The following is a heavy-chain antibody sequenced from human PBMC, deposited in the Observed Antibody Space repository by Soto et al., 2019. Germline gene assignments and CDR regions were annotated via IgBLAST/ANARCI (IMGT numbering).Heavy chain of an antibody. CDR1: GFTFSSYA. CDR2: ISYDGSNK. Sequence: QVQLVESGGGVVQPGRSLRLSCAASGFTFSSYAMHWVRQAPGKGLEWVAVISYDGSNKYYADSVKGRFTISRDNSKNTLYLQMNSLRAEDTAVYYCARGVEQLAYYYGMDVWGQGTTVTVSS. V-gene: IGHV3-30-3*01. J-gene: IGHJ6*02. D-gene: IGHD6-13*01. CDR3: ARGVEQLAYYYGMDV.